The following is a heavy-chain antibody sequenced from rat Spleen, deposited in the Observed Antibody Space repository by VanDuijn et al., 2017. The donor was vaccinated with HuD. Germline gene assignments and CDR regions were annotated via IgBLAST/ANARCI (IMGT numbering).Heavy chain of an antibody. CDR2: ISYDGTAT. V-gene: IGHV5-29*01. CDR3: TRRGHTMGLTSRYFDY. Sequence: EVQLVESGGGLVQPGRSLKLSCAASGLSFSNYDMAWVRQAPTKGLEWVASISYDGTATYYRDSVKGRFTLSRDIAKSTLYLQMDSLGSEDTATYYCTRRGHTMGLTSRYFDYWGQGVMVTVSS. CDR1: GLSFSNYD. D-gene: IGHD1-9*01. J-gene: IGHJ2*01.